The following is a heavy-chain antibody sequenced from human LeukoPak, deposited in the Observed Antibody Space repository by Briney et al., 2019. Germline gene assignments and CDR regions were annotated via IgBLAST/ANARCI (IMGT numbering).Heavy chain of an antibody. CDR3: AKDRVGAILYFDY. D-gene: IGHD1-26*01. V-gene: IGHV3-23*01. J-gene: IGHJ4*02. CDR1: GFTFSNYG. CDR2: ITGSGGTT. Sequence: GGSLRLFCAASGFTFSNYGMSWVRQAPGKGLEWVSAITGSGGTTYYADSMKGRFTISRDNSKNTLYLQMNSLRAEDTAVYYCAKDRVGAILYFDYWGLGTLVTVSS.